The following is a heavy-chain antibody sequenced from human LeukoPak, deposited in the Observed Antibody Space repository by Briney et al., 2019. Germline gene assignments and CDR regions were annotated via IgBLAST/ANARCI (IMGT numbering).Heavy chain of an antibody. V-gene: IGHV4-59*01. CDR2: IYYSGST. Sequence: SETLSLTCTVSGGPISSYHWSGTPHPPGKALEGIGYIYYSGSTNYNPSLKSRVTISVDTSKNQFSLTMSCVTAADTAVYYCARGGSWSYYSDSSGWYFDYWGQGTLVTVSS. J-gene: IGHJ4*02. CDR3: ARGGSWSYYSDSSGWYFDY. CDR1: GGPISSYH. D-gene: IGHD3-22*01.